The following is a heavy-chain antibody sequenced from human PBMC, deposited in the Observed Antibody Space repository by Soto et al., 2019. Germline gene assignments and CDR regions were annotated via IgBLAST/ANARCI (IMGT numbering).Heavy chain of an antibody. CDR1: GGTFSSYA. V-gene: IGHV1-69*06. J-gene: IGHJ3*02. CDR3: ARAWIQLWQGAFDI. Sequence: ASVKVSRKASGGTFSSYAISWVRQAPGQGLEWMGGIIPIFGTANYAQKFQGRVTITADKSTSTAYMELSSLRSEDTAVYYCARAWIQLWQGAFDIWGQGTMVTVSS. D-gene: IGHD5-18*01. CDR2: IIPIFGTA.